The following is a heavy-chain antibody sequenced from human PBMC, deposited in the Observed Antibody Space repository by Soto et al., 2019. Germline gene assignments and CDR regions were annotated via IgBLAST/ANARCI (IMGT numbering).Heavy chain of an antibody. Sequence: GGSLRLSCEASGFTFRNYDMHWVRQGTGKGLEWVSGISAAGDPDYADSVEGRFTISRENAQNSFFLQMNSLRVGDTAVYYCARVAYWGPGTQVTVSS. V-gene: IGHV3-13*05. CDR1: GFTFRNYD. J-gene: IGHJ4*02. CDR3: ARVAY. CDR2: ISAAGDP.